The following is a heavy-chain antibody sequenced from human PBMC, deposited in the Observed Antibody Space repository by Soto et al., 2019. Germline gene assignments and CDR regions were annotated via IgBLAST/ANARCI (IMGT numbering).Heavy chain of an antibody. CDR2: INPSGGST. D-gene: IGHD3-3*01. Sequence: GASVKVSCKASGYTFTSYYMHWVRQAPGQGLEWMGIINPSGGSTSYAQKFQGRVTMTRDTSTSTVYMELSSLRSEDTAAYYCVTSSEGIRVFGVVIIEPDYYGMDVWGQGTTVTVSS. J-gene: IGHJ6*02. CDR1: GYTFTSYY. V-gene: IGHV1-46*01. CDR3: VTSSEGIRVFGVVIIEPDYYGMDV.